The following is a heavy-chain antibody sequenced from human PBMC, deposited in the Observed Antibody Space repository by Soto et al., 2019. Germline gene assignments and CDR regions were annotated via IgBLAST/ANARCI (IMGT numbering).Heavy chain of an antibody. CDR1: GDSISSGDYY. V-gene: IGHV4-30-4*01. CDR3: ARDCWRYSSSPGPLES. D-gene: IGHD6-6*01. Sequence: QVQLQESGPGLVRPSQTLSLTCTVSGDSISSGDYYWGWIRPPPGNGLEWIGLIYYSGSTHYNPSLTTRLIISVNTAKNQLSLKLAAAAAADTAVYYCARDCWRYSSSPGPLESWGQGNLVTGSS. J-gene: IGHJ4*02. CDR2: IYYSGST.